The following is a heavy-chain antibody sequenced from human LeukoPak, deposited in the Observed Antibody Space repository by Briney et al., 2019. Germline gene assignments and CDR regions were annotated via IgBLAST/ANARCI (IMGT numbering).Heavy chain of an antibody. D-gene: IGHD5-18*01. CDR1: GFTVGNNQ. J-gene: IGHJ4*02. Sequence: PGGSLRLSCAASGFTVGNNQMTWVRQASGKGLEWVSLVYSGGTTRYADSVKGRFTISRDNSKNTVYLQMNSLRSEDTAVYYCVTGFTTMAVDYFDYWGQGTLVTVSP. CDR3: VTGFTTMAVDYFDY. V-gene: IGHV3-53*05. CDR2: VYSGGTT.